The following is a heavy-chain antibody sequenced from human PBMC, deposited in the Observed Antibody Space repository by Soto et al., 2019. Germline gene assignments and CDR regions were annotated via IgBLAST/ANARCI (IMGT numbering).Heavy chain of an antibody. D-gene: IGHD1-1*01. Sequence: QVQLQESGPGLVKPSETLSLTCTVSGGSISSYFWSWIRQPPGKGLEWIGYTYYSGSTIYNPSLTRRVTISVDTSKNPVSLKLSSVTAAATAVYYCASVEYKYYSYGMDVWGQGTTVTVSS. CDR3: ASVEYKYYSYGMDV. V-gene: IGHV4-59*01. J-gene: IGHJ6*02. CDR1: GGSISSYF. CDR2: TYYSGST.